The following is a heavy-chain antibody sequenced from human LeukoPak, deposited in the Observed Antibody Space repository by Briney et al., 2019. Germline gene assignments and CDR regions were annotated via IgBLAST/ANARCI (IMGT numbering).Heavy chain of an antibody. V-gene: IGHV1-18*01. Sequence: GASVKVSCKASGYTFTSYDINWVRQATGQGLEWMGWISAYNGNTNYAQKLQGRVTMTTDTSTSTAYMELRSLRSDDTAVYYCARRWLRDSAFDIWGQGTMVTVSS. CDR2: ISAYNGNT. CDR3: ARRWLRDSAFDI. D-gene: IGHD6-19*01. J-gene: IGHJ3*02. CDR1: GYTFTSYD.